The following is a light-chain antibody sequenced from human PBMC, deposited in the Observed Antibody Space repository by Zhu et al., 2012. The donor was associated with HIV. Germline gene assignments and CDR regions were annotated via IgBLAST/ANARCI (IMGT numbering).Light chain of an antibody. CDR1: QSVSSK. V-gene: IGKV3D-15*01. CDR2: DAS. CDR3: QQYNNWPPYT. J-gene: IGKJ2*01. Sequence: EIVMMQSPATLSVSPGERATLSCRASQSVSSKLAWYQQKPGQAPRLLIYDASTRATGIPTRFSGSGSGTEFTLTVSSLQSEDFAVYYCQQYNNWPPYTFGQGTKLQIK.